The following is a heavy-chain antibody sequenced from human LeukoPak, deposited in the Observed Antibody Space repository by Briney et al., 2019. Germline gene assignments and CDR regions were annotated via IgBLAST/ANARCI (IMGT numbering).Heavy chain of an antibody. Sequence: ASVKVSCKASGYTFTGYYMHWVRQAPGQGLEWMGWINPNSGGTNYAQKFQGWVTMTRDTSISTAYMELSRLRSDDTAVYYCARRQLNYYGMDVWGQGTTVTVSS. CDR3: ARRQLNYYGMDV. J-gene: IGHJ6*02. CDR2: INPNSGGT. V-gene: IGHV1-2*04. CDR1: GYTFTGYY.